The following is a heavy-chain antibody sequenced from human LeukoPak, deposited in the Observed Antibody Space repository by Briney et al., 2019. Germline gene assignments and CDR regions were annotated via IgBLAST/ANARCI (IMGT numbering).Heavy chain of an antibody. D-gene: IGHD2-2*02. Sequence: ASVKVSCKASGYTFTGYYMHWVRQAPGQGPEWMGWISAYNGNTNYAQKLQGRVTMTTDTSTSTAYMELRSLRSDDTAVYYCARDRDCSGTSCYRGYYYYMDVWGKGTTVTVSS. CDR2: ISAYNGNT. CDR1: GYTFTGYY. J-gene: IGHJ6*03. CDR3: ARDRDCSGTSCYRGYYYYMDV. V-gene: IGHV1-18*04.